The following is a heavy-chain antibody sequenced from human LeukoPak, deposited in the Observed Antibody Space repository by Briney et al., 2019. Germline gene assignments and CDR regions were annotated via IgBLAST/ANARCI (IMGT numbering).Heavy chain of an antibody. D-gene: IGHD2-2*01. CDR3: ARGPYCSSTSCSFDY. CDR2: INHSGST. CDR1: GGSFSGYY. V-gene: IGHV4-34*01. J-gene: IGHJ4*02. Sequence: SETLSLTCAVYGGSFSGYYWSWIRQPPGKGLEWIGEINHSGSTNYNPPLKSRVTISVDTSKNQFSLKLSSVTAADTAVYYCARGPYCSSTSCSFDYWGQGTLVTVSS.